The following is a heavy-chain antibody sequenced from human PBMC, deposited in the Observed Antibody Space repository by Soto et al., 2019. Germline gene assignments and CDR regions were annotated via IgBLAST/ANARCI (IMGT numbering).Heavy chain of an antibody. Sequence: EVQLVESGGGLVQPGGSLRLSCAASGFTFSSYSMNWVRQAPGKGLEWVSYISSGSNTIYYADSVKGRFTLSRDDAKNSLYLQMNTLGYEATAVYYCAKVGYSSPFDYWSQLSLLTFSS. J-gene: IGHJ4*02. CDR1: GFTFSSYS. CDR3: AKVGYSSPFDY. V-gene: IGHV3-48*02. CDR2: ISSGSNTI. D-gene: IGHD5-18*01.